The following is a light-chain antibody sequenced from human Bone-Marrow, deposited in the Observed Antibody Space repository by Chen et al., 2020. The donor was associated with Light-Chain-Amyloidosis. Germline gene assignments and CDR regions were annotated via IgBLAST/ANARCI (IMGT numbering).Light chain of an antibody. CDR1: QTLLDSDDGNTY. Sequence: DIVMTQTPLSLSVTPGEPASISCRSSQTLLDSDDGNTYLDWFLQKPGQSPQLLIYMVSHRASGVPDRFSGSGSGTEFTLKISRVEAEDVGVYYCMQRIEFPFTFGGGPKVEIK. CDR2: MVS. V-gene: IGKV2-40*01. CDR3: MQRIEFPFT. J-gene: IGKJ4*01.